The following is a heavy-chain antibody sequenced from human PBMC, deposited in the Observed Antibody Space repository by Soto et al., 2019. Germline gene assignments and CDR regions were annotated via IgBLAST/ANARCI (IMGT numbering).Heavy chain of an antibody. CDR3: AGHVDTSMVSRWFDP. Sequence: EAQLVESGGGLAQPGGSLRLSCGASGFTFSIYSMHWVRQAPGKGPEWVAYTSSNSATVYYADSVKGRFTISRDDAKNSLYLQMNSLRDEDTAVYYCAGHVDTSMVSRWFDPWGRGTLVTVFS. CDR2: TSSNSATV. D-gene: IGHD5-18*01. J-gene: IGHJ5*02. CDR1: GFTFSIYS. V-gene: IGHV3-48*02.